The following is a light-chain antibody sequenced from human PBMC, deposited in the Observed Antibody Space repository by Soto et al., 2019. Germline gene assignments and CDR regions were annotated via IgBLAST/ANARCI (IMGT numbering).Light chain of an antibody. CDR2: EVV. CDR3: KSYAGSNTNV. CDR1: TNDIGVYDF. V-gene: IGLV2-8*01. J-gene: IGLJ1*01. Sequence: QSALTQPPSASGSPGQSVTISCSGTTNDIGVYDFVSWYQHHPGKAPRLIIYEVVQRPSGVPDRFAGSKSGNTASLTGSGLQAAYEADDFCKSYAGSNTNVFGSGTNLTVL.